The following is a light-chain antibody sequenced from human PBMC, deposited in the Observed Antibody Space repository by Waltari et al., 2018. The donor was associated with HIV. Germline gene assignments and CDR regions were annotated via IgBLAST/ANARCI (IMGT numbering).Light chain of an antibody. CDR3: SSYAGSNNWV. V-gene: IGLV2-8*01. Sequence: QSALTQPPSASGSPGQSVTLSCTGTSSDVGGYDYVSWYQQHPGKAPKLLIDEVSKRPSGVPGRFSGSKSVNTASLTVSGLQAEDEADYYCSSYAGSNNWVFGGGTKLTVL. J-gene: IGLJ3*02. CDR2: EVS. CDR1: SSDVGGYDY.